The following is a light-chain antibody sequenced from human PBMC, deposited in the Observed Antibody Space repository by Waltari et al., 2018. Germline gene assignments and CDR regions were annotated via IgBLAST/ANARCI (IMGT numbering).Light chain of an antibody. CDR3: SSDAVSNNFYD. CDR2: EVS. J-gene: IGLJ1*01. Sequence: QSALTQPPSASGSPGQSVTISCTGTGSGGSVSWYQQLPGKAPNLLIYEVSKRPSGVPDRFSGSKSGNTASLTVSVLQAEDEGDYYCSSDAVSNNFYDFGSGTKVTVL. CDR1: GSGGS. V-gene: IGLV2-8*01.